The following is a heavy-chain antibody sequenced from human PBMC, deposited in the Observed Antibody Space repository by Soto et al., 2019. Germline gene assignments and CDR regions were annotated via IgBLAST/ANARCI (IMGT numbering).Heavy chain of an antibody. D-gene: IGHD2-2*02. V-gene: IGHV1-3*04. J-gene: IGHJ4*02. Sequence: ASVKVSCKASGYTFISYAMHWVRQAPGQRLEWMGWINTGNGNTKYSQKFQGRVTITRDTSASTAYMELSGLRSEDTAVYFCARALEYTTPSPLDYWGQGTLLTVSS. CDR3: ARALEYTTPSPLDY. CDR2: INTGNGNT. CDR1: GYTFISYA.